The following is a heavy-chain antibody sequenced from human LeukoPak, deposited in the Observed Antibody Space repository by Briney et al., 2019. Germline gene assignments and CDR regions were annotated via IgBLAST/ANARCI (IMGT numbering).Heavy chain of an antibody. J-gene: IGHJ4*02. CDR1: GGSISSSTAY. CDR3: ARHSMEYRAIDS. V-gene: IGHV4-39*07. D-gene: IGHD2/OR15-2a*01. CDR2: VYYSG. Sequence: PSETLSLTCTVSGGSISSSTAYWGWIRQPPGKGLEWIGSVYYSGRSRLTISVDASKNQFSLELSSVTAADTAVYYCARHSMEYRAIDSWGQGTLVTVSS.